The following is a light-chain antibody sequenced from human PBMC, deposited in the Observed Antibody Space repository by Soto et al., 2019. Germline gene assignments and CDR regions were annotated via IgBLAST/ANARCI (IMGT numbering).Light chain of an antibody. CDR2: QTS. Sequence: EIGLTKSRATLSSNPGDRVTLSCRASQYINTRLAWYQHRPGQAPRLLIYQTSIRAAGIPARFSASGSGTDFTLTISDVQPEDFALYYCHQRQSWPRTFGQGTKVDIK. CDR3: HQRQSWPRT. V-gene: IGKV3-11*01. CDR1: QYINTR. J-gene: IGKJ1*01.